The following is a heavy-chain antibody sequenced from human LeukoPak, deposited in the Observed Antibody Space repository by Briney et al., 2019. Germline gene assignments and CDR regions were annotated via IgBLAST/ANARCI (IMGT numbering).Heavy chain of an antibody. J-gene: IGHJ4*01. D-gene: IGHD6-19*01. Sequence: PSETLSLTCSVSGGSIDTYYWSSIQQPAGKGLEWIAQIHTSGRTDFNPSLKSRVSISMDTPNNQFSLMISSVTAADTAIYYCAGRGLSTGWTFDYWGHGTLVTVSS. V-gene: IGHV4-4*07. CDR1: GGSIDTYY. CDR3: AGRGLSTGWTFDY. CDR2: IHTSGRT.